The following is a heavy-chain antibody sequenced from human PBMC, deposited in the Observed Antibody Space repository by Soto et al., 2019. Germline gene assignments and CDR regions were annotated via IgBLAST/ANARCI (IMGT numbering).Heavy chain of an antibody. CDR3: GRVVVLVPAANWFDP. CDR2: INHGGST. Sequence: SETLSLTCAVYGGSFSGSYWSWIRQPPGKGLEWIGEINHGGSTNYNPSLKSRVTISVDTSKNQFSLKLNSLTAADTAVYYCGRVVVLVPAANWFDPWGQGTLVTSPQ. V-gene: IGHV4-34*01. D-gene: IGHD2-2*01. CDR1: GGSFSGSY. J-gene: IGHJ5*02.